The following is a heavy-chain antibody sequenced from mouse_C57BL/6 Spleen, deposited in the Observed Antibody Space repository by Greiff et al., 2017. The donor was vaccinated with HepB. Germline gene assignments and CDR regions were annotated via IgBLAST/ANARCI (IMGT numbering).Heavy chain of an antibody. J-gene: IGHJ2*01. CDR2: IWSGGST. D-gene: IGHD2-13*01. Sequence: VQLQQSGPGLVQPSQSLSITCTVSGFSLTSYGVHWVRQSPGKGLEWLGVIWSGGSTDYNAAFISRLSISKDNSKSQVFFKMNSLQADDTAIYYCARNRDYSYYFDYWGQGTTLTVSS. CDR3: ARNRDYSYYFDY. CDR1: GFSLTSYG. V-gene: IGHV2-2*01.